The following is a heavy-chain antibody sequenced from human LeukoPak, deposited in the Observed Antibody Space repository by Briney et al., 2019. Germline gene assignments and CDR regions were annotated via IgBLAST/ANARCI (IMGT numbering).Heavy chain of an antibody. V-gene: IGHV1-18*01. Sequence: ASVKVSCKASGYTFTSYGISWVRQAPGQGLEWMGWISAYNGNTNYAQKLQGRVTMTTDTSTSTAYMELRSLRSDDTAVYYCARVRCSGGSCSYNWFDPWGQGTLVIVSS. CDR3: ARVRCSGGSCSYNWFDP. CDR1: GYTFTSYG. D-gene: IGHD2-15*01. CDR2: ISAYNGNT. J-gene: IGHJ5*02.